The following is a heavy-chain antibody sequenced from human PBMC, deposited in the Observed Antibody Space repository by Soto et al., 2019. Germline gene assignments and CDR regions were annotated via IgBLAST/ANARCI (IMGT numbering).Heavy chain of an antibody. V-gene: IGHV1-46*01. CDR2: INPSGGST. J-gene: IGHJ6*02. Sequence: GASVNVSCKASGYTFTSYYMHWVRQAPGQGLEWMGIINPSGGSTSYAQKFQGRVTMTRDTSTSTVYMELSSLRSEDTAVYYCARTAMAADYGMDVWGQGTTVTVSS. CDR1: GYTFTSYY. CDR3: ARTAMAADYGMDV. D-gene: IGHD5-18*01.